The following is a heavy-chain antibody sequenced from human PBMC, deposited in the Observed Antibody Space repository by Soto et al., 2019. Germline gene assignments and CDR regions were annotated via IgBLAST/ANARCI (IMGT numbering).Heavy chain of an antibody. Sequence: GGSLRLSCAASGFTFSSYWISWVRQAPGXGLEWXANXXXXGXEXYXXXSXXGRFTISRDNAKNSLYLEMNSLRAEDTAVYYCARESEDLTSNFDYWGQGTLVTVPS. CDR2: XXXXGXEX. V-gene: IGHV3-7*01. CDR3: ARESEDLTSNFDY. J-gene: IGHJ4*02. CDR1: GFTFSSYW.